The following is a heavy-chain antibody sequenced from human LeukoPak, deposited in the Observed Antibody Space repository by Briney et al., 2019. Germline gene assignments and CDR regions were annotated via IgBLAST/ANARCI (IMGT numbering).Heavy chain of an antibody. Sequence: ASVKVSCKASGYTFTSYDINWVRQATGQGLEWMGWMNPNSGNTGYAQKFQGRVTMTRNTSISTAYMELSSLRSEDTAVYYCARVHSYYDSWSGYFTSNWFDPWGQGTLVTVSS. CDR1: GYTFTSYD. D-gene: IGHD3-3*01. V-gene: IGHV1-8*01. J-gene: IGHJ5*02. CDR3: ARVHSYYDSWSGYFTSNWFDP. CDR2: MNPNSGNT.